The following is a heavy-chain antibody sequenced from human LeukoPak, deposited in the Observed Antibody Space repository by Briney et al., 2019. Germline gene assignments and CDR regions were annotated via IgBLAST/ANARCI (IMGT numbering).Heavy chain of an antibody. V-gene: IGHV6-1*01. CDR3: ARDVATSGWYTFDY. D-gene: IGHD6-19*01. Sequence: SQTLSLTCAISGDSVSSKNGAWNWIRQSPSRGLEWLGRTYYRSKWYTDYAVSVQGRITINPDTSKNQFSLQLNSVTPEDTAIYYCARDVATSGWYTFDYWGPGTLVTVST. CDR2: TYYRSKWYT. CDR1: GDSVSSKNGA. J-gene: IGHJ4*02.